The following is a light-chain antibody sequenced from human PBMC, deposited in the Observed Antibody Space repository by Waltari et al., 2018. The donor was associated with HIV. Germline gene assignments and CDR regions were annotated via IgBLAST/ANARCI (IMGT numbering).Light chain of an antibody. V-gene: IGKV1-39*01. CDR1: QSISSY. J-gene: IGKJ1*01. CDR3: QQSYSTTRT. CDR2: DAS. Sequence: DIQMTQPPSSLSASVGDRVTITCRASQSISSYLNWYQQKPGKAPKLLIYDASSLQSGVPSGFSGSRSGTDFTITISSRQPEDFATYYCQQSYSTTRTFGQGTKVEIK.